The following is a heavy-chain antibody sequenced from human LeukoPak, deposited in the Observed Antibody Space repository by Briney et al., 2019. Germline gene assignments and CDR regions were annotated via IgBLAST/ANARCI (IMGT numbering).Heavy chain of an antibody. CDR1: GYTFTSYG. CDR3: ARRRYYDILAGYDYYYYGMDV. J-gene: IGHJ6*02. Sequence: GASVKASCKASGYTFTSYGISWVRQAPGQGLEWMGWISAYNGNTNYAQKLQGRVTMTRDTSTSTAYMELRSVRSEDSAWYYIARRRYYDILAGYDYYYYGMDVWGQGTTVTVSS. V-gene: IGHV1-18*01. D-gene: IGHD3-9*01. CDR2: ISAYNGNT.